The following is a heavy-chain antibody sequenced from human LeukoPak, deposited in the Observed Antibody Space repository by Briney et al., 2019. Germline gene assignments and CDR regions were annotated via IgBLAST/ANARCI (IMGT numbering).Heavy chain of an antibody. CDR3: ARLSGYYKPFDY. J-gene: IGHJ4*02. CDR1: EFTFSNYT. Sequence: GGSLRLSCAASEFTFSNYTTSWVRQPPGKGLEWVSAISSTGGSTYYADSVTGRFTISRDNSKNTLYLQMNSLRADDTALYYCARLSGYYKPFDYWGQGTLVTVSS. CDR2: ISSTGGST. D-gene: IGHD3-22*01. V-gene: IGHV3-23*01.